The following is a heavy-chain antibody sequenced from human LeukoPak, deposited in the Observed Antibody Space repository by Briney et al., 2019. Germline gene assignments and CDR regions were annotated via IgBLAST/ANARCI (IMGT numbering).Heavy chain of an antibody. J-gene: IGHJ5*02. D-gene: IGHD2-2*01. CDR1: GYTFSNYY. CDR3: ARYGCSSTTNCDENNWFDP. CDR2: INPSGGST. V-gene: IGHV1-46*01. Sequence: GASVKVSCKASGYTFSNYYMHWVRQAPGQGLEWMGVINPSGGSTRYAQKFQGRVTMTRDISTSTVDMELSSLRSEDTAVYYCARYGCSSTTNCDENNWFDPWGKGTLVIVSS.